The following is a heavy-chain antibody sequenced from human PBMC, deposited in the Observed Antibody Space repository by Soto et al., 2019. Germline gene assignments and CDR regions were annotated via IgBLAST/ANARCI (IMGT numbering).Heavy chain of an antibody. CDR1: GFTFSNAW. V-gene: IGHV3-15*01. Sequence: EVQLVESGGGLVEPGGSLRLSCSVSGFTFSNAWMDWVRQAPGKGLEWVGRIKSNSDSGAADYAAAVKGRFTISRDDSRDSLYLQMNSLKTEDTAVYYCATEKRHSSGCNGAFDMWGQGTVVTVSS. CDR2: IKSNSDSGAA. CDR3: ATEKRHSSGCNGAFDM. J-gene: IGHJ3*02. D-gene: IGHD6-19*01.